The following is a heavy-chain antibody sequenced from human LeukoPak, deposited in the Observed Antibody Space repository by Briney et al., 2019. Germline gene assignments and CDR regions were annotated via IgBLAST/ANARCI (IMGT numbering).Heavy chain of an antibody. D-gene: IGHD6-19*01. Sequence: PGGSLRLSCAASGFTFSNAWMSWVRQAPGKGLEWVGRIKSKTDGGTTDYAAPVKGRFTISRDDSKNTLYLQMNSLKTEDTAVYYCTTAVAGTAMDYFDYWGQGTLVTVSS. V-gene: IGHV3-15*01. CDR1: GFTFSNAW. J-gene: IGHJ4*02. CDR3: TTAVAGTAMDYFDY. CDR2: IKSKTDGGTT.